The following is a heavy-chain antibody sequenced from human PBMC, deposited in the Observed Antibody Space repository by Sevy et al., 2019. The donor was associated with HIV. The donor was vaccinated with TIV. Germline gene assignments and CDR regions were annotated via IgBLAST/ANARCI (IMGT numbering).Heavy chain of an antibody. CDR3: ARDQFNVHFWSAYSPDHYYYGMDV. D-gene: IGHD3-3*02. CDR1: GYSFSNYA. J-gene: IGHJ6*02. Sequence: ASVKVSCKASGYSFSNYAMHWVRQAPGQRLEWMGWINAANGNTKYSQNFQGRATITRDTSTSTAYMELSSLRSEDTAVYYCARDQFNVHFWSAYSPDHYYYGMDVWGQGTTVTVSS. CDR2: INAANGNT. V-gene: IGHV1-3*01.